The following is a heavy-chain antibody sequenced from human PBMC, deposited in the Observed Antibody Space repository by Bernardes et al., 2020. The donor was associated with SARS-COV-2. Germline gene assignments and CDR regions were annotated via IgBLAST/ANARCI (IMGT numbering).Heavy chain of an antibody. V-gene: IGHV4-39*01. CDR2: IYYSGST. CDR3: ARHGIWFGEEPSRLFDY. D-gene: IGHD3-10*01. Sequence: SETLSLTCTVSGGSISSSSYYWGWIRQPPGKGLERIGSIYYSGSTYYNPSLKSRVTISVDTSKNQFSLKLSSVTAADTAVYYCARHGIWFGEEPSRLFDYWGQGTLVTVSS. CDR1: GGSISSSSYY. J-gene: IGHJ4*02.